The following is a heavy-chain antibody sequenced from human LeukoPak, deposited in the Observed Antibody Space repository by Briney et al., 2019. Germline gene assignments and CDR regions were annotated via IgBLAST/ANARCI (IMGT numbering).Heavy chain of an antibody. J-gene: IGHJ4*02. D-gene: IGHD5-18*01. CDR1: GYSFTSYW. CDR3: ARYDSYDSRGGFDY. V-gene: IGHV5-51*01. CDR2: IYPGDSDT. Sequence: GESLKISCKGSGYSFTSYWVGWVRQMPGKGLEWVGIIYPGDSDTRYSPSFQGQVTISADKSISTAYLQWSNLKASDTGMFYCARYDSYDSRGGFDYWGQGTLVTVSS.